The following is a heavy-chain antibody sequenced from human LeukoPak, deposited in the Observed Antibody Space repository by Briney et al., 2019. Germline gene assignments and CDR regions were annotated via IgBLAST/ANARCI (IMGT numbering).Heavy chain of an antibody. CDR2: INPSGGST. V-gene: IGHV1-46*01. Sequence: ASVKVSCKASGGTFSSYAISWARQAPGQGLEWMGIINPSGGSTSYAQKFQGRVTMTRDTSTSTVYMELSSLRSEDTAVYYCARSDIYYDSSGANYWGQGTLVTVSS. CDR3: ARSDIYYDSSGANY. D-gene: IGHD3-22*01. J-gene: IGHJ4*02. CDR1: GGTFSSYA.